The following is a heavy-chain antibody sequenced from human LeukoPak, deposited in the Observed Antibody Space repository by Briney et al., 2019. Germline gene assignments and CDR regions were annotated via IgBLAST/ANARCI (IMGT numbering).Heavy chain of an antibody. V-gene: IGHV3-30*01. CDR3: ARDAHGGYDFGLFDY. Sequence: PGGSLRLSCAASGFTFSSYAMHWVRQAPGKGLEWVAVISYDGSYKYYADSVKGRFTISRDNSKNTLYLQMNSLRAEDTAVYYCARDAHGGYDFGLFDYWGQGTLVTVSS. CDR2: ISYDGSYK. D-gene: IGHD5-12*01. CDR1: GFTFSSYA. J-gene: IGHJ4*02.